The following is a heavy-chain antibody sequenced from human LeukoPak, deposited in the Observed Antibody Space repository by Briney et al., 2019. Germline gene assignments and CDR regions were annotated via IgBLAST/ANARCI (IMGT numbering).Heavy chain of an antibody. Sequence: SVKVSCKASGGTFSSYAISWVRQAPGQGLEWMGGIIPIFGTANYAQKFQGRVTITADESTSTAYMELSSLRFEDTAVYYCAREDDILTGYADKYYYYGMDVWGQGTTVTVSS. CDR3: AREDDILTGYADKYYYYGMDV. D-gene: IGHD3-9*01. CDR2: IIPIFGTA. J-gene: IGHJ6*02. CDR1: GGTFSSYA. V-gene: IGHV1-69*13.